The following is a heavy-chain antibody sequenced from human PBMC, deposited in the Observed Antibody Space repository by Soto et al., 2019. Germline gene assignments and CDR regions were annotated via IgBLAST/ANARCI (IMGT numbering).Heavy chain of an antibody. CDR3: ARSPEAAAGYESWFDP. CDR1: GGSISSSSYY. V-gene: IGHV4-39*01. J-gene: IGHJ5*02. Sequence: SETLSLTCTVSGGSISSSSYYWGWIRQPPGKGLEWIGSIYYSGSTSYNPSLKSRVTISVDTSKNQFSLKLSSVTAADTAVYYCARSPEAAAGYESWFDPWGQVTLVTVSS. CDR2: IYYSGST. D-gene: IGHD6-13*01.